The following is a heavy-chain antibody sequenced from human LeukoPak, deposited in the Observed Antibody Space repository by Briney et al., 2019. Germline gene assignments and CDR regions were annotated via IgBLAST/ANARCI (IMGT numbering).Heavy chain of an antibody. CDR2: ISWNSGSI. CDR3: AKVASLIAVAGNYDY. V-gene: IGHV3-9*01. J-gene: IGHJ4*02. D-gene: IGHD6-19*01. Sequence: GGSLRLSYAASGFTFDDYAVHWVRQAPGKGLEWVSGISWNSGSIGYADSVKGRFTISRDNAKNSLYLQMNSLRAEDTALYYCAKVASLIAVAGNYDYWGQGTLVTVSS. CDR1: GFTFDDYA.